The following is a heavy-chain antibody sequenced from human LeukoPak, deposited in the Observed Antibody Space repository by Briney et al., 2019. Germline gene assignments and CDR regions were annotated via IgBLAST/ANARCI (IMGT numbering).Heavy chain of an antibody. CDR2: IYHSGST. D-gene: IGHD1-26*01. CDR3: ARGNEVGGLDY. J-gene: IGHJ4*02. V-gene: IGHV4-30-4*01. Sequence: SETLSLTCTVSGGSISSGDYYWSWIRQPPGKGLEWIGYIYHSGSTYYNPSLKSRVTISVDTSKNQFSLKLSSVTAADTAVYYCARGNEVGGLDYWGQGTLVTVSS. CDR1: GGSISSGDYY.